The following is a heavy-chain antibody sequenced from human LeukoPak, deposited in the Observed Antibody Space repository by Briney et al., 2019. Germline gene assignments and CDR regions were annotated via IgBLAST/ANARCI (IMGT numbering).Heavy chain of an antibody. CDR2: FIPIFDTA. CDR1: GGTFNNYV. CDR3: ARAYMTATRHFDY. Sequence: GASVKVSCKASGGTFNNYVISWVRQAPGQGLEWMGGFIPIFDTANYAQKFQGRVTITADESTSTAYMELSSLRSEDTAIYYCARAYMTATRHFDYWGQGTLVTVSS. J-gene: IGHJ4*02. D-gene: IGHD2-21*02. V-gene: IGHV1-69*13.